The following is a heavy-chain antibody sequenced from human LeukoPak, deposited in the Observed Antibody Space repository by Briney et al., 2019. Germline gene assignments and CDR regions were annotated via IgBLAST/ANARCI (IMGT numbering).Heavy chain of an antibody. Sequence: PGGSLRLSCAASGFTFSSYGMHWVRQAPGKGLEWVAVIPYDGSNKYYADSVKGRFTISRDNSKNTLYLQMNSLRAEDMAVCYCAKDRLEQLPGGYFDYWGQGTLVTVSS. J-gene: IGHJ4*02. V-gene: IGHV3-30*18. CDR2: IPYDGSNK. D-gene: IGHD6-6*01. CDR1: GFTFSSYG. CDR3: AKDRLEQLPGGYFDY.